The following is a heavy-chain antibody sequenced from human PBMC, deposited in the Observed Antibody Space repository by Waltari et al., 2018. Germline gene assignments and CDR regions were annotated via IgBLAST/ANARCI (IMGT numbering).Heavy chain of an antibody. D-gene: IGHD1-1*01. Sequence: QVQLVESGGGVVQPGRSLRLSCAASGFTFSSYGMHWVRQASGKGMEWVAGISDEGSRIYYADSVKGRFTISRDNSKNTLYLQMNSLRAEDTAVFYCANGRTEGNSPPEFDYWGQGTLVTVSS. CDR1: GFTFSSYG. V-gene: IGHV3-30*18. CDR2: ISDEGSRI. CDR3: ANGRTEGNSPPEFDY. J-gene: IGHJ4*02.